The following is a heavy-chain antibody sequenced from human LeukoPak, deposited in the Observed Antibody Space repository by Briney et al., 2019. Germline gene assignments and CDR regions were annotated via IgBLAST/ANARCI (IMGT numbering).Heavy chain of an antibody. D-gene: IGHD3-22*01. CDR2: IYSGGST. V-gene: IGHV3-66*01. CDR3: ASIYDSSGYGFDY. CDR1: GFTVSSNY. J-gene: IGHJ4*02. Sequence: PGGSLRLSCAASGFTVSSNYMSWVRLAPGKGLEWVSVIYSGGSTYYADSVKGRFTISRDNSKNTLYLQMNSLRAEDTAVYYCASIYDSSGYGFDYWGQGTLVTVSS.